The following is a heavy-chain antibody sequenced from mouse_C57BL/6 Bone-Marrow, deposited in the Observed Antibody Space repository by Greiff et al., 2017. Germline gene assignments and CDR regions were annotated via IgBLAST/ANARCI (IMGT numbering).Heavy chain of an antibody. Sequence: VQLQQSGPELVKPGASVKIPCKASGYTFTDYNMDWVKQSHGKSLEWIGDINPNNGGTIYNQKFKGKATLTVDKSSSTAYMELRSLTSEDTAVYYCARRGAMVGLGYFDYWGQGTTLTVSS. CDR1: GYTFTDYN. V-gene: IGHV1-18*01. CDR2: INPNNGGT. J-gene: IGHJ2*01. D-gene: IGHD1-1*02. CDR3: ARRGAMVGLGYFDY.